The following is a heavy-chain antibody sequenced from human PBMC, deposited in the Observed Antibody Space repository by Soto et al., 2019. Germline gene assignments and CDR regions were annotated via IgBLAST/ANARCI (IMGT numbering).Heavy chain of an antibody. CDR1: GGSISSYY. D-gene: IGHD6-6*01. CDR3: ATIGAGTENYYYYYMDV. J-gene: IGHJ6*03. Sequence: SETLSLTCTVSGGSISSYYWSWIRQPPGKGLEWIGYIYYSGSTNYNPSLKSRVTISVDTPKNQFSLKLSSVTAADTAVYYCATIGAGTENYYYYYMDVWGKGTTVTVSS. CDR2: IYYSGST. V-gene: IGHV4-59*08.